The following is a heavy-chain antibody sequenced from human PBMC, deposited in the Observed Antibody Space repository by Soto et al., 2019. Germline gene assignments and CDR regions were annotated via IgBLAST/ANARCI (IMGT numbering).Heavy chain of an antibody. CDR3: ARSDIGVVPAAIHWFDP. V-gene: IGHV3-21*01. CDR2: ISSSSSYI. J-gene: IGHJ5*02. CDR1: GFTFSSYS. Sequence: GGSLRLSCAASGFTFSSYSMNWVRQAPGKGLEWVSSISSSSSYIYYADSVKGRFTISRDNAKNSLYLQMNSLRAEDTAVYYCARSDIGVVPAAIHWFDPWGQGTLVTVSS. D-gene: IGHD2-2*02.